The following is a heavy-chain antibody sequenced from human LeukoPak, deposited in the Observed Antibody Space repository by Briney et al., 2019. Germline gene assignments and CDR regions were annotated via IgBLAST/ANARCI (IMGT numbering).Heavy chain of an antibody. J-gene: IGHJ4*02. Sequence: ASVKVSCKPSGYTFTTYDINWVRQATGQGLEWMGWISAYNGNTNYAQKLQGRVTMTTDTSTSTAYMELRSLRSDDTAVYYCARREEGLYYYDSSGHLDYWGQGTLVTVSS. CDR1: GYTFTTYD. V-gene: IGHV1-18*01. D-gene: IGHD3-22*01. CDR3: ARREEGLYYYDSSGHLDY. CDR2: ISAYNGNT.